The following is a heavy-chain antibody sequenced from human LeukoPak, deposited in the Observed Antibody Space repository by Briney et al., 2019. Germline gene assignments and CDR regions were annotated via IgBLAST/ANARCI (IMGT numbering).Heavy chain of an antibody. J-gene: IGHJ6*02. CDR2: TYYRSKWYN. D-gene: IGHD2-21*01. Sequence: SQTLSLACAISGDSVSSNSAAWNWIRQSPSRGLEWLGRTYYRSKWYNDYAVSVKSRITINPDTSKNQFSLQLNSVTPEDTAVYYCAREVVVEIYYYYGMDVWGQGTTVTVSS. CDR1: GDSVSSNSAA. CDR3: AREVVVEIYYYYGMDV. V-gene: IGHV6-1*01.